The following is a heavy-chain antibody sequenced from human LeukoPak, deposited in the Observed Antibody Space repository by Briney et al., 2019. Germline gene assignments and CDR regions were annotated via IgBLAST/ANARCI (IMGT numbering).Heavy chain of an antibody. J-gene: IGHJ4*02. Sequence: PGGSLRLSCAASGFTFSSYAMSWVRQAPGKGLEWVSAISGSGGSTYYADSVKGRFTISRDNSKNTLSLQMNSLRAEDTAVYYCARDDGWSGILDYWGQGTLVTVSS. CDR3: ARDDGWSGILDY. D-gene: IGHD3-3*01. CDR1: GFTFSSYA. V-gene: IGHV3-23*01. CDR2: ISGSGGST.